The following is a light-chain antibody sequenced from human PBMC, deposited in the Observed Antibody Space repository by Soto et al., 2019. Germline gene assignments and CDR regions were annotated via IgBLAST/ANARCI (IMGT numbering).Light chain of an antibody. CDR2: QAS. Sequence: DIQMTQSPSTLSASVGDTVTITCRASQSFSNWLAWYQQKPGKAPKFLIYQASTLESGVPSRFSGSGSGTEFPLTISSLQPDDFATYYCQLYNSYSWTFGQGTKVEIK. J-gene: IGKJ1*01. CDR3: QLYNSYSWT. V-gene: IGKV1-5*03. CDR1: QSFSNW.